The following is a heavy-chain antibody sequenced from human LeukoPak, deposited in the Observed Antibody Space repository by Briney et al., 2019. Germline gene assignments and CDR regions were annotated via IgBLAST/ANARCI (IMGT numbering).Heavy chain of an antibody. J-gene: IGHJ6*02. CDR2: IYYTGST. Sequence: PSETLFLTCTVSGGSISGYYWTWIRQPPGKGLEWMGYIYYTGSTNYNPSLKSRVTVSVDTSKSQFSLKLSSVTAADTAVYYCWRGGWWSNVWGPGTTVAVSS. CDR3: WRGGWWSNV. CDR1: GGSISGYY. V-gene: IGHV4-59*01. D-gene: IGHD2-15*01.